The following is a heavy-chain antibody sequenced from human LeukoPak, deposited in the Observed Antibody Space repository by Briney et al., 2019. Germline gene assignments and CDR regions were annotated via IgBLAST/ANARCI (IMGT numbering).Heavy chain of an antibody. CDR1: GGSISSGGYY. J-gene: IGHJ5*02. D-gene: IGHD6-13*01. V-gene: IGHV4-31*03. CDR2: IYYSGST. CDR3: ARATLVFKAAAGQGDWFDP. Sequence: PSETLSLTCTVSGGSISSGGYYWSWIRQHPGKGLEWIGYIYYSGSTYYNPSLKSRVTISVDTSKNQFSLKLSSVTAADTAVYYCARATLVFKAAAGQGDWFDPWGQGTLVTVSS.